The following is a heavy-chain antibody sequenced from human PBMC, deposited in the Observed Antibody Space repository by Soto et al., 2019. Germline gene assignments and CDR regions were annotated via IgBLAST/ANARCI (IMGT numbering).Heavy chain of an antibody. CDR1: GYSFTSYW. Sequence: PGESLKISCKGSGYSFTSYWIGWVRQMPGKGLEWMGIIYPGDSDTRYSPSFQGQVTISADKSISTAYLQWSSLKASDTAMYYCAGHKAVAGYYYYYGMDVWGQGTTVTVSS. CDR3: AGHKAVAGYYYYYGMDV. CDR2: IYPGDSDT. J-gene: IGHJ6*02. V-gene: IGHV5-51*01. D-gene: IGHD6-19*01.